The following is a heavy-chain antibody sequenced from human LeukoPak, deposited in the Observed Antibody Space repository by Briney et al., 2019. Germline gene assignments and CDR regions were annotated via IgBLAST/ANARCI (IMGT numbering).Heavy chain of an antibody. CDR3: AKVGVGWVAFEY. CDR2: ISGSGGHT. D-gene: IGHD3-16*01. J-gene: IGHJ4*02. CDR1: GITFTSHA. V-gene: IGHV3-23*01. Sequence: PGGSLRLSCAASGITFTSHAMSWVRQAPGKGLEWVSLISGSGGHTYYGDSVKGRFTISRDNSKSTLYLQMNSLRAGDTAVYYCAKVGVGWVAFEYWGQGTLVTVSS.